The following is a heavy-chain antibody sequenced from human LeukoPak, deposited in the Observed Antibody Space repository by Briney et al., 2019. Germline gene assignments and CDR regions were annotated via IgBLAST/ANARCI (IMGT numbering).Heavy chain of an antibody. CDR2: ISGSGGST. J-gene: IGHJ1*01. CDR3: AKDQIYYDSSGYYGLAEYFQH. D-gene: IGHD3-22*01. V-gene: IGHV3-23*01. CDR1: GFTFSSYA. Sequence: LTGASLRLSCAASGFTFSSYAMSWVRQAPGKGLEWVSAISGSGGSTHYADSVKGRFTISRDNSKNTLYLQMNSLRAEDTAVYYCAKDQIYYDSSGYYGLAEYFQHWGQGTLVTVSS.